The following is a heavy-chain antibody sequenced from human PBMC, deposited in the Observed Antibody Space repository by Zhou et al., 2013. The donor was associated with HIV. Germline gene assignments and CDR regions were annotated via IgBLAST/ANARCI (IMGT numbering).Heavy chain of an antibody. D-gene: IGHD2-15*01. CDR3: ARDLGVVVVAATDYYYYGMDV. V-gene: IGHV1-18*01. Sequence: QVQLVQSGAEVKKPGASVKVSCKASGYTFTSYGISWVRQAPGQGLEWMGWISAYNGNTNYAQKLQGRVTMTTDTSTSTAYMELRSLRSDDTAVYYCARDLGVVVVAATDYYYYGMDVWGQGTTVTVSS. CDR1: GYTFTSYG. J-gene: IGHJ6*02. CDR2: ISAYNGNT.